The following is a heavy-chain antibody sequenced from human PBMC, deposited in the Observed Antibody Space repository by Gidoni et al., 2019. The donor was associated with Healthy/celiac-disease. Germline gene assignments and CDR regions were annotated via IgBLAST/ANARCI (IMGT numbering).Heavy chain of an antibody. J-gene: IGHJ6*02. Sequence: AQLVQSGAEVTKPGAHVQVSCQASGYTFTGYYMHWVRQAPGQGLEWMGWINPNSGGTNYAQKFQGRVTMTRDTSISTAYMELSRLRSDDTAVYYCARPSRNWNLNGMDVWGQGTTVTVSS. V-gene: IGHV1-2*02. CDR1: GYTFTGYY. CDR2: INPNSGGT. CDR3: ARPSRNWNLNGMDV. D-gene: IGHD1-1*01.